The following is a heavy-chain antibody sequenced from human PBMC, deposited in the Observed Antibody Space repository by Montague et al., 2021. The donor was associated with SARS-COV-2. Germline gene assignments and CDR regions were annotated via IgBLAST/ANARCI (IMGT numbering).Heavy chain of an antibody. V-gene: IGHV4-34*01. CDR3: AIPMVRGFSRAFDI. D-gene: IGHD3-10*01. CDR2: INHSGST. Sequence: SETLSLTCAVYGGSFSGYYWSWIRQPPGKGLEWIGEINHSGSTXXXPSXXXRVTISVDTSKNQFSLKLSSVIAADTAVYYCAIPMVRGFSRAFDIWGQGTMVTVSS. CDR1: GGSFSGYY. J-gene: IGHJ3*02.